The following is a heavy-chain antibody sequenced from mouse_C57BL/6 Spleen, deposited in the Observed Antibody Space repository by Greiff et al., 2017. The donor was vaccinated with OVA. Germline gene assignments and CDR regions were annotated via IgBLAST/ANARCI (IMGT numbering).Heavy chain of an antibody. D-gene: IGHD2-4*01. CDR2: INPNNGGT. Sequence: VQLQQSGPELVKPGASVKMSCKASGYTFTDYNMHWVKQSHGKSLEWIGYINPNNGGTSYNQKFKGKATLTVNKSSSTAYMELRSLTSEDSAVYYCARGRIYYDYDVDYWGQGTTLTVSS. CDR3: ARGRIYYDYDVDY. CDR1: GYTFTDYN. J-gene: IGHJ2*01. V-gene: IGHV1-22*01.